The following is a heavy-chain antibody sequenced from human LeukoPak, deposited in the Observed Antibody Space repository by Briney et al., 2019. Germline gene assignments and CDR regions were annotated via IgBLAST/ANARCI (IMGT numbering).Heavy chain of an antibody. J-gene: IGHJ3*02. CDR3: ARSYGDYALGAFDI. V-gene: IGHV3-21*01. D-gene: IGHD4-17*01. CDR2: ISSSSSYI. Sequence: PGGSLRLSCAASRFTLSSYSMNWVRPAPGKGLEWVSSISSSSSYIYYADSVKGRFTISRDNAKNSLYLQMNSLRAEDTAVYYCARSYGDYALGAFDIWGQGTMVTVSS. CDR1: RFTLSSYS.